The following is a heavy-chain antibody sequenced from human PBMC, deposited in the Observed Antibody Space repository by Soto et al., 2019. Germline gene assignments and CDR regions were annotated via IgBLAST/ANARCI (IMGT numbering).Heavy chain of an antibody. CDR1: GGSFSGYY. J-gene: IGHJ4*02. CDR3: ARTATQCSRTSCYTVSLDF. D-gene: IGHD2-2*02. CDR2: INRDGVT. V-gene: IGHV4-34*01. Sequence: PSETLSLTCTVLGGSFSGYYWGWIRQPPGKGLEWIGEINRDGVTNYNPSLKSRLTISVDTSKNQFSLNLNSVTAADTAVYYCARTATQCSRTSCYTVSLDFWGRGTLVTVSS.